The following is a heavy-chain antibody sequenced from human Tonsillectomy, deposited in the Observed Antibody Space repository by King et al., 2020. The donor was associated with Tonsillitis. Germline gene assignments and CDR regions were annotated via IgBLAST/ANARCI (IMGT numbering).Heavy chain of an antibody. CDR2: ISSSDTTK. J-gene: IGHJ6*02. V-gene: IGHV3-11*01. Sequence: QLVQSGGGLVRPGGSLRLSCAASGFTFSDYYMSWIHQAPGKGLEWVSYISSSDTTKYYADSVKGRFTISRENAKNSLYLQMISLRAEDTAVYYCARSGGDYGDLFENAMDVWGQGTTVTVSS. CDR3: ARSGGDYGDLFENAMDV. D-gene: IGHD4-17*01. CDR1: GFTFSDYY.